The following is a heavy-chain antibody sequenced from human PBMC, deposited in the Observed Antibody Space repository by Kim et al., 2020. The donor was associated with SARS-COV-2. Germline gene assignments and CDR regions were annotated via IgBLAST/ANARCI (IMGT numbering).Heavy chain of an antibody. V-gene: IGHV4-34*01. CDR2: INHSGST. D-gene: IGHD4-17*01. CDR3: ARVVTTRCMDV. CDR1: GGSFSGYY. J-gene: IGHJ6*02. Sequence: SETLSLTCAVYGGSFSGYYWSWIRQPPGKGLEWIGEINHSGSTNYNPSLKSRVTISVDTSKNQFSLKLSSVTAADTAVYYCARVVTTRCMDVWGQGTTVTVSS.